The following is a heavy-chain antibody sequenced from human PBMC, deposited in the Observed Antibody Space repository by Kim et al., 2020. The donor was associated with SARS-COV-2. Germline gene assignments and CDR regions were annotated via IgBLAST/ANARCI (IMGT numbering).Heavy chain of an antibody. CDR3: VKDSLVLYSSGWYFAFDI. D-gene: IGHD6-19*01. CDR1: GFTFSSYA. J-gene: IGHJ3*02. Sequence: GGSLRLSCSASGFTFSSYAMHWVRQAPGKGLEYVSAISSNGGSTYYADSVKGRFTISRDNSKNSLYLQISSLSAEDTAVYYCVKDSLVLYSSGWYFAFDIWGQGTTVTLSS. CDR2: ISSNGGST. V-gene: IGHV3-64D*09.